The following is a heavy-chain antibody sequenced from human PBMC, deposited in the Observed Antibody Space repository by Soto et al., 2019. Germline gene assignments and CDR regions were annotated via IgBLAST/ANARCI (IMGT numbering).Heavy chain of an antibody. CDR2: ITSDGSDT. J-gene: IGHJ4*02. CDR1: GFTFNSYA. Sequence: GGSLRLSCAASGFTFNSYAMHWVRQAPGKGLEWVAIITSDGSDTYYGDSVKGRFTISRDDSKNTVYLQMNSPRAEDTAVYYCVKDKPSLAYWGQGTLVTVSS. CDR3: VKDKPSLAY. V-gene: IGHV3-30*18.